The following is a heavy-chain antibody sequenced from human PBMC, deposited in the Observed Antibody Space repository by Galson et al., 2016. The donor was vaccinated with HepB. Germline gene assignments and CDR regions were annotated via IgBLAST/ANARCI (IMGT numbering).Heavy chain of an antibody. V-gene: IGHV4-59*01. Sequence: ETLSLTCIVSGGSINSYYWNWFRQPPGKGLEWIGYIYYSGTTNYNPSLQSRVTISVDTSKNTFSLKLSSVTAEDTALYYCGGGFYDSSGYSEPFHYWGQGLLVTVSS. CDR2: IYYSGTT. J-gene: IGHJ4*02. D-gene: IGHD3-22*01. CDR1: GGSINSYY. CDR3: GGGFYDSSGYSEPFHY.